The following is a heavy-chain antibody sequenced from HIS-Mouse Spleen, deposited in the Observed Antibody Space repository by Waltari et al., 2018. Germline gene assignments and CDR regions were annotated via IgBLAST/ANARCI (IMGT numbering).Heavy chain of an antibody. V-gene: IGHV4-34*01. J-gene: IGHJ4*02. CDR2: INHSGST. CDR1: GWSFSGSY. CDR3: ARGRSPATVTIGYYFDY. D-gene: IGHD4-17*01. Sequence: QVQLQQWGAGLLKPSATLSLTCAVYGWSFSGSYWRWLPQSPGKGLEWIGEINHSGSTNYNPSLKSRVTISVDTSKNQFSLKLSSVTAADTAVYYCARGRSPATVTIGYYFDYWGQGTLVTVSS.